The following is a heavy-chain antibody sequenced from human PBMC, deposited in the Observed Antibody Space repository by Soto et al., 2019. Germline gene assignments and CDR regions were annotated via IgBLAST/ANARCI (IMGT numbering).Heavy chain of an antibody. J-gene: IGHJ4*02. Sequence: QVQLQESGPGLVKPSETLSLTCTVSGASVSSGGYYWSWIRQSPGKGLEWIGYIYYSGSTNYNPSLKRRVTISVDTSKNQFSLKLSSVTAADTAVYYCAKTGNNILRIDYWGQGTLVTVSS. D-gene: IGHD3-9*01. CDR3: AKTGNNILRIDY. V-gene: IGHV4-61*08. CDR1: GASVSSGGYY. CDR2: IYYSGST.